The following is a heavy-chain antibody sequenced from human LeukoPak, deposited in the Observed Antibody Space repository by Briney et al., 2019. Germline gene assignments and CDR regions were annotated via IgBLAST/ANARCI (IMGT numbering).Heavy chain of an antibody. J-gene: IGHJ3*02. CDR1: GFTFSSYW. D-gene: IGHD2-2*01. V-gene: IGHV3-7*01. CDR3: ARDLASQGRLYCSSTRCSKGTFDI. CDR2: IKQEGGEN. Sequence: GGSLRLSCAASGFTFSSYWMTWVRQAPGKGLGGVATIKQEGGENSYLDSVKGRFTISRDNAKNSLYLQMNSLRVEDTAVYYCARDLASQGRLYCSSTRCSKGTFDIWGQGTMVTVSS.